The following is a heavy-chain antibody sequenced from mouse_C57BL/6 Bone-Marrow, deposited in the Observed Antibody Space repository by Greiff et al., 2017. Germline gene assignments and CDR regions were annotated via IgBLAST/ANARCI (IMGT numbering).Heavy chain of an antibody. J-gene: IGHJ2*01. V-gene: IGHV2-9-1*01. CDR1: GFSLTSYA. CDR2: IWTGGGS. D-gene: IGHD1-1*01. Sequence: VKLMESGPGLVAPSQSLSITCTVSGFSLTSYAISWVRQPPGKGLEWLGVIWTGGGSNYNSALKSRLSISKDNSKSQVFLKMNSLQTDDTARYYWARNWIFSNYYGSFFDDWGQGTTLTVSS. CDR3: ARNWIFSNYYGSFFDD.